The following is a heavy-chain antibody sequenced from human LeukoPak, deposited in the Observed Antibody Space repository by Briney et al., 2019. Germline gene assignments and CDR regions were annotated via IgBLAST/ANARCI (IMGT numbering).Heavy chain of an antibody. D-gene: IGHD1-1*01. CDR1: GFTFNTFG. V-gene: IGHV3-33*08. J-gene: IGHJ4*02. CDR2: IWFDGSVK. Sequence: PGGSLRLSCAASGFTFNTFGMHWVRQAPGQGLEWVAAIWFDGSVKHYSDAVKGRFTISRDNSLNTLYLQMNSLRVEDTAVYYCATTVWTGQFPDYFDVWGQGALVTDSS. CDR3: ATTVWTGQFPDYFDV.